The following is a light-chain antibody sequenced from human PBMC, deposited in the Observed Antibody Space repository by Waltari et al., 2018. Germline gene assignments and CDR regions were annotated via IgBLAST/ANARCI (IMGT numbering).Light chain of an antibody. Sequence: QLVLTQSPSASASLGPSVKLTCTLDSGHSSNIVAWLHQQPEEGPRSWMKINSDGSHSKGDVIPDRFSGFSSGAERYLTISSVQSEDEADYYCQTGGHGTWVFGGGTKLTVL. J-gene: IGLJ3*02. CDR1: SGHSSNI. CDR2: INSDGSH. V-gene: IGLV4-69*01. CDR3: QTGGHGTWV.